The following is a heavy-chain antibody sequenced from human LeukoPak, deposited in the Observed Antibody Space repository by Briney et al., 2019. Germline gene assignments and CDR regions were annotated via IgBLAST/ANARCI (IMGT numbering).Heavy chain of an antibody. V-gene: IGHV4-59*08. CDR2: IYYSDST. D-gene: IGHD5-18*01. CDR1: GCSICSYY. CDR3: ARLRMATASFDY. Sequence: SETLSLACTVYGCSICSYYWSWIRQPPGKGLEWIGCIYYSDSTNYNPSLKSRVTITDITSNNQYSVKLSSVHAADTAVYYCARLRMATASFDYWGQGTLVTVSS. J-gene: IGHJ4*02.